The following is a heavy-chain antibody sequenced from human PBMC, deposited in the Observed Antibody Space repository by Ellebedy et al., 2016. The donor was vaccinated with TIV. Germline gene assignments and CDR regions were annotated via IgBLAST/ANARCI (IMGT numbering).Heavy chain of an antibody. CDR2: ISGSAAST. V-gene: IGHV3-23*01. D-gene: IGHD2-21*02. Sequence: GGSLRLSCAASGFIFTNHAMSWVPQSPGKGLEWVSAISGSAASTYYAYSVKGRFTISRDNSKNTLYLQMNSLRAEDTALYYCAKATDPYCGGDCYYDYWGQGTLVAVSS. CDR3: AKATDPYCGGDCYYDY. J-gene: IGHJ4*02. CDR1: GFIFTNHA.